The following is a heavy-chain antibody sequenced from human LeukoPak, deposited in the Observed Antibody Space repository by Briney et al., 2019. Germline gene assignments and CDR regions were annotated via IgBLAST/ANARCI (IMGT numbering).Heavy chain of an antibody. CDR3: ARNPGYSDYWSGPNWFDP. D-gene: IGHD3-3*01. CDR1: GGSISSYY. J-gene: IGHJ5*02. CDR2: IYTSGST. V-gene: IGHV4-4*07. Sequence: SETLSLTCTVSGGSISSYYWSWIRQPAGKGLEWIGRIYTSGSTNYNPSLKSRVTMSVDTSKNQFSLKLSSVTAADTAVYYCARNPGYSDYWSGPNWFDPWGQGTLVTVSS.